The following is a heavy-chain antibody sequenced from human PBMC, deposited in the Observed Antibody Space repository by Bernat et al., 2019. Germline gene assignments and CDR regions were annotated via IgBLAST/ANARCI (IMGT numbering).Heavy chain of an antibody. CDR2: ISGSGGST. V-gene: IGHV3-23*01. Sequence: EVQLLESGGGLVQPGGSLRLSCAASGFTFSSYAMSWVRQAPGKGLEWVSAISGSGGSTYYADSVKGRFTISRDNSKNTLYLQMNSLRAEDTAVYYCAKTPTEYDGSGSYYPTAPYWGQGTLVTVSS. J-gene: IGHJ4*02. CDR3: AKTPTEYDGSGSYYPTAPY. CDR1: GFTFSSYA. D-gene: IGHD3-10*01.